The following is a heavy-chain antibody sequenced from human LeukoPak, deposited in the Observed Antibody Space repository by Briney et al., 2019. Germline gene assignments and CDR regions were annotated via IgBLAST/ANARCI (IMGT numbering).Heavy chain of an antibody. CDR2: IKQDGSEK. V-gene: IGHV3-7*01. CDR3: ARDHYYSVDY. D-gene: IGHD1-26*01. Sequence: GGSLRLSCAASGFTFSSYWMSWVRQAPGKGLEWVANIKQDGSEKYYVDSVKGRFTISRDNAKSTIYLQMNSLRVEDTAVYYCARDHYYSVDYWGQGTLVTVSS. J-gene: IGHJ4*02. CDR1: GFTFSSYW.